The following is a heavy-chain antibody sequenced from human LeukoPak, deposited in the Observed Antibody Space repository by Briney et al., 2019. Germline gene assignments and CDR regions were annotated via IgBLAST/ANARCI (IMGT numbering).Heavy chain of an antibody. V-gene: IGHV3-23*01. J-gene: IGHJ4*02. CDR2: ISASGGGT. Sequence: GGSLRLSCAASGFTFSSYGLSWVRQAPGKGLEWVSAISASGGGTYYADSVKGRFTISRHNSKNTLYLQMNSLRAEDTAVYYCARARGAGLDFDYWGQGTLVTVSS. D-gene: IGHD6-19*01. CDR3: ARARGAGLDFDY. CDR1: GFTFSSYG.